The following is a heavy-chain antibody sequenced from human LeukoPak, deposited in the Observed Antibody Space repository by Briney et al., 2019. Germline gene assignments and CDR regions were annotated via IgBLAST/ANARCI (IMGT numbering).Heavy chain of an antibody. Sequence: ASVKVSCKVSGYTLTELSMHWVRQAPGKGLEWMGGFDPEDGETIYAQKFQGRVTMTEDTSTDTAYMELSSLRSEDTAVYYCATFPGPGIAASYGMDVWGQGTLVTVSS. D-gene: IGHD6-13*01. V-gene: IGHV1-24*01. J-gene: IGHJ6*02. CDR3: ATFPGPGIAASYGMDV. CDR1: GYTLTELS. CDR2: FDPEDGET.